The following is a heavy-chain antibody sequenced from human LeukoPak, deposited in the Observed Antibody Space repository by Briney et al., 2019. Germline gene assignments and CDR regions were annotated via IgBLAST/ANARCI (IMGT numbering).Heavy chain of an antibody. CDR3: ARDGPGVGYSTGWYEPYFDY. CDR1: GFSFSTSG. Sequence: GGSLRLSCATSGFSFSTSGMYWIRQAPGKGLEWVAFIKFDGGIEYNADSVKGRFTISRDNSKNTLFLQMNRLRAEDTAVYYCARDGPGVGYSTGWYEPYFDYWGQGTLVTVSS. CDR2: IKFDGGIE. D-gene: IGHD6-19*01. J-gene: IGHJ4*02. V-gene: IGHV3-30*19.